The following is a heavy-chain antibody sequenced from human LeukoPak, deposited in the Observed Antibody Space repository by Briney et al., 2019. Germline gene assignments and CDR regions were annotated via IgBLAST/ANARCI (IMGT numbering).Heavy chain of an antibody. Sequence: SETLSLTCAVYGGSFSGYYWSWIRQPPGKGLEWIGEINHSGSTNYNPSLKSRVTISVDTSKNQFSLKLSSVTAADTAVYYCARALNYYDSSGYYRDAFDIWGQGTMVTVSS. CDR1: GGSFSGYY. V-gene: IGHV4-34*01. CDR3: ARALNYYDSSGYYRDAFDI. J-gene: IGHJ3*02. D-gene: IGHD3-22*01. CDR2: INHSGST.